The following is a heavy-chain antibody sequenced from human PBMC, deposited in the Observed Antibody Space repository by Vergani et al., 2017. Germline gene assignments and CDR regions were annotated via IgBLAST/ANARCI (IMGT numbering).Heavy chain of an antibody. V-gene: IGHV4-39*01. Sequence: QLQLQESGPGLVKPSATLSLTCSVSGASIRSSNYYWGWIRQPPGKGLDWIASIYYSGSTYYNPSFKSRVTISVDTSKNQFSLKLSSVTAADTAVYFCAINSTVGWLVKLGWIDPWGQGILVTVSS. CDR3: AINSTVGWLVKLGWIDP. CDR1: GASIRSSNYY. D-gene: IGHD6-19*01. J-gene: IGHJ5*02. CDR2: IYYSGST.